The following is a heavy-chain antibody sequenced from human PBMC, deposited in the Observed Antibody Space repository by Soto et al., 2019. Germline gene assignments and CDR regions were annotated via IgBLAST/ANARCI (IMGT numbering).Heavy chain of an antibody. D-gene: IGHD4-17*01. Sequence: EVQLLESGGGLVQPGGSLRLSCAASGFTFSSYAMSWVRQAPGKGLEWVSAISGSGGSTYYADSVKGRFTISRDNSKNTLYLQMNSLRAEDTDVYYCAKDDHGGQYYYYGMDVWGQGTTVTVSS. CDR2: ISGSGGST. CDR1: GFTFSSYA. CDR3: AKDDHGGQYYYYGMDV. V-gene: IGHV3-23*01. J-gene: IGHJ6*02.